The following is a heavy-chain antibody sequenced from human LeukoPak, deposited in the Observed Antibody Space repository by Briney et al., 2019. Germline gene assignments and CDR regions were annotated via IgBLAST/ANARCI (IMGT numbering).Heavy chain of an antibody. Sequence: PGGSLRLSCAASGFTLSSYGMHWVRQAPGKGLEWVAVISYDGSNKYYADSVKGRFTISRDNSKNTLYLQMNSLRAEDTAVYYCLAKGFDYWGQGTPVTVSS. J-gene: IGHJ4*02. V-gene: IGHV3-30*03. CDR1: GFTLSSYG. CDR2: ISYDGSNK. CDR3: LAKGFDY.